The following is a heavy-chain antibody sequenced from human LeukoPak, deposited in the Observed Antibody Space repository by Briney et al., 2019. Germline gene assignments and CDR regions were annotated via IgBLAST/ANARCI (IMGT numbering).Heavy chain of an antibody. Sequence: ASVKVSCKASGYTFTSYGISWVRQAPGQGLEWMGWISTYDGNANYAQKLQGRVTMTTDTSTITAYMELRSLRSDDTAVYYCARAPSGFTYGPGDHWGQGTLVTVSS. J-gene: IGHJ4*02. CDR2: ISTYDGNA. D-gene: IGHD5-18*01. CDR1: GYTFTSYG. CDR3: ARAPSGFTYGPGDH. V-gene: IGHV1-18*01.